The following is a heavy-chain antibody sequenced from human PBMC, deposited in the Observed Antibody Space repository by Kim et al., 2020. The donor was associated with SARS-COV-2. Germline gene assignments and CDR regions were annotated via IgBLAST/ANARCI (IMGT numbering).Heavy chain of an antibody. CDR3: ARDGGGFDY. CDR2: VTPTGGGT. J-gene: IGHJ4*02. Sequence: ASVKVSCKTSGYTFSDHYIQRVRQAPGQGLEWMGWVTPTGGGTHFAQKFQGRVTMTRDMSINTAYMQLSSLGSDDTAIYYCARDGGGFDYWGQGTLVTVS. CDR1: GYTFSDHY. V-gene: IGHV1-2*02.